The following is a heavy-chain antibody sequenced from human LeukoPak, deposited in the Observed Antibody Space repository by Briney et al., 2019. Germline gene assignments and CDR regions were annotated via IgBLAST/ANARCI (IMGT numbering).Heavy chain of an antibody. Sequence: SQTLSLTCAISGDSVSSKSAAWNWIRQSPSRGLEWLGRTYYRSKWSSGYAESVKSRITINPDTSKNQFSLQLRSVTPEDTAVYYCARSQTGGPFAYWGREPWSPSPQ. CDR3: ARSQTGGPFAY. V-gene: IGHV6-1*01. CDR2: TYYRSKWSS. CDR1: GDSVSSKSAA. J-gene: IGHJ4*02. D-gene: IGHD1-26*01.